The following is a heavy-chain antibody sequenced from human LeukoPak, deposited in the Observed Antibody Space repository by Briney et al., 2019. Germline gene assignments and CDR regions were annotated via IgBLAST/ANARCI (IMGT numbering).Heavy chain of an antibody. CDR2: INHSGST. CDR3: ARFPNSGYASFFDY. Sequence: SETLSLTRAVYGGSFSVLYWRWIRKPTGKRLEWIGEINHSGSTNYNPSLKSRVTISVDTSKNQFSLKLSSVTAAVTAVYYCARFPNSGYASFFDYWGQGTLVTVSS. D-gene: IGHD5-12*01. J-gene: IGHJ4*02. CDR1: GGSFSVLY. V-gene: IGHV4-34*01.